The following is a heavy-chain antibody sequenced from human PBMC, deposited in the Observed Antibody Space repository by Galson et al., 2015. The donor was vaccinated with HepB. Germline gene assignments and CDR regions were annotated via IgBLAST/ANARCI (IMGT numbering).Heavy chain of an antibody. D-gene: IGHD2-2*01. CDR3: ARSGGVYRSSTSCPYYYYGMDV. CDR1: GYSFTSYW. V-gene: IGHV5-51*03. CDR2: IYPGDSDT. Sequence: QSGAEVKKPGESLKISCKGSGYSFTSYWIGWVRQMPGKGLEWMGIIYPGDSDTRYSPSFQGQVTISADKSISTAYLQWSSLKASDTAMYYCARSGGVYRSSTSCPYYYYGMDVWGQGTTVTVSS. J-gene: IGHJ6*02.